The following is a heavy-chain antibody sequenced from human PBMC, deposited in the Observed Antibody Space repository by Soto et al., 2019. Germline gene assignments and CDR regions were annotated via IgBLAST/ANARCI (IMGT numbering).Heavy chain of an antibody. CDR1: GFNFSDYY. D-gene: IGHD3-22*01. CDR2: TRNKASSYTT. Sequence: PGVSLSLSFEPSGFNFSDYYINWFRQAPGKGLEWVGRTRNKASSYTTDYAAFVKGRFTISRDDSKNLIYLQMNSLKTEDTAVYYCAREGSSSGPDYEYWGQGT. V-gene: IGHV3-72*01. J-gene: IGHJ4*02. CDR3: AREGSSSGPDYEY.